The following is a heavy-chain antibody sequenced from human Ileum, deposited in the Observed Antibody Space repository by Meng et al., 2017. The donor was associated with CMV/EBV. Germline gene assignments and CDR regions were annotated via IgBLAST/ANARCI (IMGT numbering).Heavy chain of an antibody. V-gene: IGHV3-74*01. CDR2: INADGSSI. Sequence: AASGFTFSGHWMHWVRQAAGKGLVWVSRINADGSSINYADSVKGRFTISRDNAKNTLYLQMSSLSTEDTAVYYCTRGVNAAYGLFDYWGQGALVTVSS. CDR3: TRGVNAAYGLFDY. CDR1: GFTFSGHW. J-gene: IGHJ4*02. D-gene: IGHD4-17*01.